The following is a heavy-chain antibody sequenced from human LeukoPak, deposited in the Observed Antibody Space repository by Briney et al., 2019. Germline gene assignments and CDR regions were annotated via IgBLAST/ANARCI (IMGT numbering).Heavy chain of an antibody. J-gene: IGHJ4*02. CDR1: GFTFSSYG. CDR3: AVEWLRYFDY. V-gene: IGHV3-30*02. D-gene: IGHD5-12*01. CDR2: IRYDGSNK. Sequence: PGGSLRLSCAESGFTFSSYGMHWVRQVPSNGLEWEAFIRYDGSNKYYADSVKGRFTISRDNSKNTLYLQMNSLRAEDTAVYYCAVEWLRYFDYWGPGTLVTVSS.